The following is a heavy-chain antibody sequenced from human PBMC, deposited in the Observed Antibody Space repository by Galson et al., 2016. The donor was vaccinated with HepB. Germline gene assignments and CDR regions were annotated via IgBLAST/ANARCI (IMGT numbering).Heavy chain of an antibody. CDR2: INSGGNT. J-gene: IGHJ6*02. CDR1: GFTVSNNY. CDR3: ARYCSGGSCYPYYYGMDL. D-gene: IGHD2-15*01. Sequence: SLRLSCAASGFTVSNNYMSWVCQAPGKGLECVSVINSGGNTYYADDVKGRFTISRDNSKNTLYLQMNSLRVEDTAVYYCARYCSGGSCYPYYYGMDLWGQGTTVTVSS. V-gene: IGHV3-53*01.